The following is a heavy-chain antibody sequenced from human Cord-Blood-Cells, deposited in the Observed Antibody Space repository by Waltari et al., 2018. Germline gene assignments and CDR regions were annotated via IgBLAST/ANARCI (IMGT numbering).Heavy chain of an antibody. V-gene: IGHV3-53*01. CDR1: GFTVSSNY. CDR2: IYSGGST. Sequence: EVQLVESGGGLIQPGGSLRLSCAASGFTVSSNYMNWFRQPPGKGLEWVSVIYSGGSTYYADSVKGRFTISRDNSKNTLYLQMNSLRAEDTAVYYCARSFRFLEWLGWFDPWGQGTLVTVSS. CDR3: ARSFRFLEWLGWFDP. J-gene: IGHJ5*02. D-gene: IGHD3-3*01.